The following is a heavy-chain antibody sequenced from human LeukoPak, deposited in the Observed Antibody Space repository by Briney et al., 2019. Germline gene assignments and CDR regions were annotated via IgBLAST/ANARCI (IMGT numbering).Heavy chain of an antibody. J-gene: IGHJ4*02. CDR3: ARCRYSSSPDFEY. Sequence: SETLSLTCTVSGGSISSYYWCWLRQPPGKGLEWVGYIYYTGGTNYNPSLKSRVTISADTPRNQFSLTLNSVTSADTAVYYCARCRYSSSPDFEYWGQGSLVTVSS. CDR1: GGSISSYY. CDR2: IYYTGGT. D-gene: IGHD6-13*01. V-gene: IGHV4-59*01.